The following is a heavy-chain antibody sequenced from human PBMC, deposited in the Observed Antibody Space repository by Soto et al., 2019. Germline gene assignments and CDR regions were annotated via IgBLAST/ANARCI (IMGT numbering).Heavy chain of an antibody. D-gene: IGHD6-19*01. CDR2: INAGNGNT. Sequence: QVQLVQSGAEEKKPGASVKVSCKASGYTFTGYAMHWVRQAPGQRLEWMGGINAGNGNTKYSQKFQGRVTITRDTSARIAYMVRSSLRSEDTAVYYCARAVAVPADFDYWGQGTLVTVSS. CDR1: GYTFTGYA. V-gene: IGHV1-3*05. CDR3: ARAVAVPADFDY. J-gene: IGHJ4*02.